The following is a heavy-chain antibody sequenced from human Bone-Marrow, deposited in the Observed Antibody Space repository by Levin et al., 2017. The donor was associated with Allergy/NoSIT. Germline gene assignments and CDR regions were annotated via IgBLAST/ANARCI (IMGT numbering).Heavy chain of an antibody. D-gene: IGHD2-8*02. V-gene: IGHV3-21*01. J-gene: IGHJ3*02. CDR1: GFTFIIYS. Sequence: GGSLRLSCTVSGFTFIIYSINWVRQAPGKGLEWVSSISSSGSDMYYVDSVKGRFTISRDNAKNSLTLQMNSLRAEDTAVYYCARGIIGDVRVAHKEAFDIWGQGTMVSVSS. CDR2: ISSSGSDM. CDR3: ARGIIGDVRVAHKEAFDI.